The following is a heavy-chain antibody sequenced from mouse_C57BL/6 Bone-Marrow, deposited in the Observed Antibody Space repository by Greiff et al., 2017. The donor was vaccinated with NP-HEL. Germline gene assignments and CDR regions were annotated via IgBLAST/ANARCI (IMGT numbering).Heavy chain of an antibody. V-gene: IGHV2-2*01. Sequence: QVQLQQSGPGLVQPSQCLSITCTVSGFSLTSYGVHWVRQSPGKGLEWLGVIWSGGSTDNNAAFISRLSISKDNSKSQVFYKMNSLQADDTAKYYCTRNDGYFDYWGQGTTLTVSS. D-gene: IGHD2-3*01. CDR3: TRNDGYFDY. CDR2: IWSGGST. CDR1: GFSLTSYG. J-gene: IGHJ2*01.